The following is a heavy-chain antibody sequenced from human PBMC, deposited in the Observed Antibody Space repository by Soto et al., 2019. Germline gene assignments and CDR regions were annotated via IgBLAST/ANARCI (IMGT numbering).Heavy chain of an antibody. D-gene: IGHD5-12*01. CDR3: AKGDNLGPKTGYAFDP. J-gene: IGHJ5*02. Sequence: SQSLSLTCAISGDSVSSNTASWNWIRQSPSRGLEWLGRTYFRSKWYNDYAVSVKSRIIINPDTSNNQFSLQLNSVTPEDTAVYFCAKGDNLGPKTGYAFDPWGQGIMVTVSS. V-gene: IGHV6-1*01. CDR2: TYFRSKWYN. CDR1: GDSVSSNTAS.